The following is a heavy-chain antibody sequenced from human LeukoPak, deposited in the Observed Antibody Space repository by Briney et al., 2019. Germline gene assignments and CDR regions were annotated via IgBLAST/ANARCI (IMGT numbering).Heavy chain of an antibody. J-gene: IGHJ6*03. D-gene: IGHD3-3*01. CDR2: IYHSGST. CDR3: ARGGRDTSEYYDFWSGSNRLYYYYMYV. V-gene: IGHV4-38-2*02. CDR1: GYSISSGYY. Sequence: SETLSLTCTVSGYSISSGYYWGWIRQPPGKGLEWIGSIYHSGSTYYNPSLKSRVTISVDTSKNQFSLKLSSVTAADTAVYYCARGGRDTSEYYDFWSGSNRLYYYYMYVWGKGTTVTVSS.